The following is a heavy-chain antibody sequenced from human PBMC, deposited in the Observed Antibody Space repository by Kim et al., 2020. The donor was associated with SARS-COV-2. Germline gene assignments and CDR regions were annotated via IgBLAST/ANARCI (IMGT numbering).Heavy chain of an antibody. CDR3: ARDGSNLPFDY. D-gene: IGHD1-20*01. CDR2: IYTSGRT. Sequence: SETLSLTCTVSGASISGYYWNWIRQSAGKGLEWIGRIYTSGRTDYNPSLKSRVSMSLDTSKKQLSLRLSSVTAADTAAYYCARDGSNLPFDYWGQGTLVT. J-gene: IGHJ4*02. CDR1: GASISGYY. V-gene: IGHV4-4*07.